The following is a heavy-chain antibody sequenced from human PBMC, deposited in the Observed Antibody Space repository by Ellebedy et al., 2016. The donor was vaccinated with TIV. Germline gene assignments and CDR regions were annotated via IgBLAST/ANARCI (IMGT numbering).Heavy chain of an antibody. CDR1: GGSISSGSYS. V-gene: IGHV4-61*02. J-gene: IGHJ6*02. CDR3: VRGAYSYGLDV. Sequence: SETLSLTXTVSGGSISSGSYSWSWIRQPAGKGLEWIGRIYTSGSSNYNPSLKSRLIMSTDTSKNQFSLRLSSVTAADTGVYYCVRGAYSYGLDVWGQGTTVTVSS. D-gene: IGHD2-21*01. CDR2: IYTSGSS.